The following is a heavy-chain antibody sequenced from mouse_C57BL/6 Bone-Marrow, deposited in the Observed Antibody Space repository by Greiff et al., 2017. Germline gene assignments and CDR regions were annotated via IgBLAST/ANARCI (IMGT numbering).Heavy chain of an antibody. V-gene: IGHV1-72*01. J-gene: IGHJ4*01. D-gene: IGHD1-1*01. CDR2: IDPNSGGT. Sequence: QVQLQQPGAELVKPGASVKLSCKASGYTFTSYWMHWVQQRPGRGLEWIGRIDPNSGGTKYNEKFKSKATLTVDKPSSTAYMQLSSLTSEDSAVYYCARGTVVATDYAMDYWGQGTSVTVSS. CDR1: GYTFTSYW. CDR3: ARGTVVATDYAMDY.